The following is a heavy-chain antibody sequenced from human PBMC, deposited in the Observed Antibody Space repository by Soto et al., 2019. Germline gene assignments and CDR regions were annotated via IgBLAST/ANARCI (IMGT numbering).Heavy chain of an antibody. CDR1: GYTFTSYA. V-gene: IGHV1-3*01. CDR3: AREILTYPHYDFWSGYYWPAFDI. J-gene: IGHJ3*02. Sequence: ASVKVSCKASGYTFTSYAMHWVRQAPGQRLEWMGWINAGNGNTKYSQKFQGRVTITRDTSASTAYMELSSLRSEDTAAYYCAREILTYPHYDFWSGYYWPAFDIWGQGTMVTVSS. CDR2: INAGNGNT. D-gene: IGHD3-3*01.